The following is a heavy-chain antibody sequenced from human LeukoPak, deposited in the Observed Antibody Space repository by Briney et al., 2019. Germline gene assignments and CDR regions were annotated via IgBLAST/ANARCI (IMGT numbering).Heavy chain of an antibody. Sequence: GGSLRLSCAASGFTFSSYGMHWVRQAPGKGLEWVAVIWYDGSDKYYADSVKGRFTISRDNSKNTLYLHMNSLRADDTAVYYCARAPGRWEPIDYWGQGTLVTVSS. CDR1: GFTFSSYG. CDR2: IWYDGSDK. D-gene: IGHD1-26*01. CDR3: ARAPGRWEPIDY. J-gene: IGHJ4*02. V-gene: IGHV3-33*01.